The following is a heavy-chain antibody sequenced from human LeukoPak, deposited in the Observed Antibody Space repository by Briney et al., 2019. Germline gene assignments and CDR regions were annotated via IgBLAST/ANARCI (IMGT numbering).Heavy chain of an antibody. CDR2: ISGSGGST. CDR1: GFTFSSYA. D-gene: IGHD6-13*01. V-gene: IGHV3-23*01. CDR3: ARRMRQQLTYYYYYYMDV. J-gene: IGHJ6*03. Sequence: PGGSLRLSCAASGFTFSSYAMSWVRQAPGKGLEWVSAISGSGGSTYYADSVKGRFTISRDNSKNTLYLQMNSLRAEDTAVYYCARRMRQQLTYYYYYYMDVWGKGTTVTVSS.